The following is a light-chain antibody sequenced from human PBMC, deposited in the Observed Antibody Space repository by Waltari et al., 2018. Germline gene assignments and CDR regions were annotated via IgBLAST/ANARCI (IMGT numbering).Light chain of an antibody. J-gene: IGKJ4*01. Sequence: EIVMTQSPATLSVSPGERATLTCRASQSISSNVAWYQQKPGQAPRLLIYSASARATGVPARFSGSVSGTEFTLTISSLQSEDFAVYYCQQYNNWPLTFGGGTKVEIK. CDR1: QSISSN. CDR2: SAS. V-gene: IGKV3-15*01. CDR3: QQYNNWPLT.